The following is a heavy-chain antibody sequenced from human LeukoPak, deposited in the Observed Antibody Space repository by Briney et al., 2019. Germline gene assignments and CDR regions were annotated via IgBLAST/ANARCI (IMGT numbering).Heavy chain of an antibody. V-gene: IGHV3-30-3*01. CDR1: GFTFSSYA. D-gene: IGHD1-26*01. CDR2: ISYDGSNK. Sequence: GGSLRLSCAASGFTFSSYAMHWVRQAPGKGLEWVAVISYDGSNKYYADSVKGRFTISRDNSKNTLYLQMNSLRAEDTAVYYCARDVNSGSYYKSDGFDIWGQGTMVTVSS. CDR3: ARDVNSGSYYKSDGFDI. J-gene: IGHJ3*02.